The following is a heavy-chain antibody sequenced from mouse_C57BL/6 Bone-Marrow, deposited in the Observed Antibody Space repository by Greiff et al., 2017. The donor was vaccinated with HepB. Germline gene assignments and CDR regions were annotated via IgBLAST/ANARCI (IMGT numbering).Heavy chain of an antibody. CDR2: IYPGSGSI. D-gene: IGHD2-3*01. V-gene: IGHV1-55*01. J-gene: IGHJ3*01. CDR3: AIYDGYPWFAY. CDR1: GYTFTSYW. Sequence: VQVVESGAELVKPGASVKMSCKASGYTFTSYWITWVKQRPGQGLEWIGDIYPGSGSINYNEKFKSKATLTVDTSSSTAYMQLSSLTSEDSAVYYCAIYDGYPWFAYWGQGTLVTVSA.